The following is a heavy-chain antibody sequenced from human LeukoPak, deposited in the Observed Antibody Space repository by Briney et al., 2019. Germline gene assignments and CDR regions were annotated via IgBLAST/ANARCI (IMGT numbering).Heavy chain of an antibody. V-gene: IGHV1-69*02. CDR2: IIPILGIA. Sequence: SVKVSCKASGGTFSSYTISWVRQAPGQGLEWMGRIIPILGIANYAQKFQGRVTITADKSTSTAYMELSSLRSEDTAVYYCARAGRAARSYYYYYMDVWGKGTTVTVSS. CDR1: GGTFSSYT. CDR3: ARAGRAARSYYYYYMDV. J-gene: IGHJ6*03. D-gene: IGHD6-6*01.